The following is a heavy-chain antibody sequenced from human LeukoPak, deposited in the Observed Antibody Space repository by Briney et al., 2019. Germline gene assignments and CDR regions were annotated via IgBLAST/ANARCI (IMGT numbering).Heavy chain of an antibody. CDR2: INPNSGGT. CDR1: GYTFTGYY. Sequence: ASVKVSCKASGYTFTGYYMHWVRQAPGQGLEWMGWINPNSGGTNYAQKLQGRVTMTTDTSTSTAYMELRSLRSDDTAVYYCARGIQHYYDSSGYEYYLDVWGKGTTVTISS. D-gene: IGHD3-22*01. V-gene: IGHV1-2*02. J-gene: IGHJ6*03. CDR3: ARGIQHYYDSSGYEYYLDV.